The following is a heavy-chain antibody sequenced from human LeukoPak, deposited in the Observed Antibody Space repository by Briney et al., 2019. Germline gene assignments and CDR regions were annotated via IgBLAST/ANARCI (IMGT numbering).Heavy chain of an antibody. D-gene: IGHD6-13*01. Sequence: ASVKVSCKASGGTFSSYAIGWVRQAPGQGLEWMGRIIPIFGTANYAQKFQGRVTITTDESTSTAYMELSSLTSDDTAVFYCAREVGYSTSYYGRFDPWGQGTLVTVSS. CDR2: IIPIFGTA. CDR1: GGTFSSYA. CDR3: AREVGYSTSYYGRFDP. V-gene: IGHV1-69*05. J-gene: IGHJ5*02.